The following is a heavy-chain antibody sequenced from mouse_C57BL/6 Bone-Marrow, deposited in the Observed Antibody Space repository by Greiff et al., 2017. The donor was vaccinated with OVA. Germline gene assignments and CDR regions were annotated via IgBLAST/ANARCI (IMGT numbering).Heavy chain of an antibody. CDR1: GYAFTNYL. CDR2: INPGSGGT. D-gene: IGHD2-2*01. CDR3: ARSRGYEGGAWFAY. Sequence: QVQLQQSGAELVRPGTSVKVSCKASGYAFTNYLIEWVKQRPGQGLEWIGVINPGSGGTNYNEKFKGKATLTADKSSRTAYMQLSSLTSEDSAVYFCARSRGYEGGAWFAYWGQGTLVTVSA. V-gene: IGHV1-54*01. J-gene: IGHJ3*01.